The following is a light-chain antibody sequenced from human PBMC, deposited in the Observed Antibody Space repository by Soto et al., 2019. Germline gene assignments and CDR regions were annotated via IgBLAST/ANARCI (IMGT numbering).Light chain of an antibody. CDR3: CSYAGYV. Sequence: QSALTQPASVSGSPGQSITISCTGTSSDVASYTLVSWYQQHPGKAPKLLIYEATKRPSGVSYRFSGSKSANTASLTISGLQADDEADYYCCSYAGYVFGTGTKVTVL. V-gene: IGLV2-23*01. CDR2: EAT. J-gene: IGLJ1*01. CDR1: SSDVASYTL.